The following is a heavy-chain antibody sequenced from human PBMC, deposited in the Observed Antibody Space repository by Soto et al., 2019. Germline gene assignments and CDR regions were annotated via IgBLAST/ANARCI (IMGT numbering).Heavy chain of an antibody. J-gene: IGHJ3*02. CDR2: INPYNANV. CDR1: GYTFTNHG. CDR3: ARGRVAGIWGDACAI. D-gene: IGHD3-16*01. Sequence: QVQLVQSGAEVKKPGASVKVSCKTSGYTFTNHGINWVRQAPGQGLEWMGWINPYNANVNYAQKLQGRVTMTTDTSTSTASLDLRSLTADDTAVDYCARGRVAGIWGDACAIWGQGTMVTVSS. V-gene: IGHV1-18*04.